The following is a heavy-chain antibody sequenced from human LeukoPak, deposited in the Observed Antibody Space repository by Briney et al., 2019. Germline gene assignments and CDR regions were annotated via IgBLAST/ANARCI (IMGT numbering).Heavy chain of an antibody. D-gene: IGHD4-11*01. CDR1: GGSISSYY. V-gene: IGHV4-59*08. CDR3: ARRSMTTVSSDYHYYMDV. J-gene: IGHJ6*03. Sequence: SETLSLTCTVSGGSISSYYWSWIRQPPGKGLEWIGYIYYSGSTNYNPSLKSRVTISVDTSKNQFSLKLSSVTAADTAVYYCARRSMTTVSSDYHYYMDVWGKGTTVTVSS. CDR2: IYYSGST.